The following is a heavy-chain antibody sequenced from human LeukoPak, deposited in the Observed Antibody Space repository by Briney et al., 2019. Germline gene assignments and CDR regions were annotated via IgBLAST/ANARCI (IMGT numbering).Heavy chain of an antibody. V-gene: IGHV1-3*01. CDR1: GYTFTSYA. Sequence: ASVKVSCKASGYTFTSYAMHWVRQAPGQRLEWMGWINAGNGNTKYSQKFQGRVTMTRDTSTSTVYMELSSLRSDDTAVYYCARTAARRFDYWGQGTLVTVSS. CDR2: INAGNGNT. D-gene: IGHD6-6*01. J-gene: IGHJ4*02. CDR3: ARTAARRFDY.